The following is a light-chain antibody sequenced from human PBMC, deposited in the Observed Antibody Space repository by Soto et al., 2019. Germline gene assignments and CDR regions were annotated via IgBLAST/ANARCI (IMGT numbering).Light chain of an antibody. V-gene: IGKV3-11*01. CDR2: DAS. CDR3: HQYAVSPLT. J-gene: IGKJ4*01. Sequence: DIVLTQSPATLSLSPGERATLSCRATQSVTTFLAWYQQKPGQVPRLLIYDASNRATGIPARFSGSGSGTDFTLTISSLEPEDCAVYYCHQYAVSPLTFGGGTTVEIK. CDR1: QSVTTF.